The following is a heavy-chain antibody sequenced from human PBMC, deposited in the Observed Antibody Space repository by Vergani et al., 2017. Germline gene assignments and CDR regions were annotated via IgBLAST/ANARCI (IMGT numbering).Heavy chain of an antibody. CDR1: GLTSIHNT. Sequence: EVQMVESGGGLVKPGGSLSLSGVASGLTSIHNTRNGVRQAPGKGLEWVSSISGNNDEVYYANSVKGRFTISRDNAKNSLYLDMSSLRAEDTAVYYCVRDVRVSRTWGQGTLVAVSS. V-gene: IGHV3-21*01. J-gene: IGHJ3*01. CDR3: VRDVRVSRT. CDR2: ISGNNDEV.